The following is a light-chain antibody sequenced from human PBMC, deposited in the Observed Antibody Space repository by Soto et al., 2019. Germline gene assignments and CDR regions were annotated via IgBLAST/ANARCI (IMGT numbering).Light chain of an antibody. J-gene: IGKJ1*01. CDR2: KAS. V-gene: IGKV1-5*03. CDR1: QSISSC. Sequence: DIQMTQSPSTLSASVGDRVTITCLYSQSISSCWAWYQQKPGKAPKLLIYKASTLKSGVPSRFSGSGSGTEFTLTISSLQPDDFATYYCQHYNSYSEAFGQGTKVDIK. CDR3: QHYNSYSEA.